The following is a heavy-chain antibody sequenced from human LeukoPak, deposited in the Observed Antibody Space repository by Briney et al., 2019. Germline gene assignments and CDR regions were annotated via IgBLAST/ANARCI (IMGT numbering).Heavy chain of an antibody. CDR2: ISSSGSI. J-gene: IGHJ4*02. CDR3: ARDPGIVGATTPFDY. Sequence: PGGSLRLSCAASGFTFSSYNMNWVRQAPGKGLEWVSFISSSGSIYYAGSVKGRFTISRDNAKNSLYLQMNSLRAEDTAVYYCARDPGIVGATTPFDYWGQGTLVTVSS. D-gene: IGHD1-26*01. CDR1: GFTFSSYN. V-gene: IGHV3-48*01.